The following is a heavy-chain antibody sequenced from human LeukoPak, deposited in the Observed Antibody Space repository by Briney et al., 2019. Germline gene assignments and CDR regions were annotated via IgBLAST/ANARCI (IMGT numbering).Heavy chain of an antibody. CDR2: IYRGGST. D-gene: IGHD2-15*01. CDR1: GFTVSSNY. Sequence: GGSLRLSCAASGFTVSSNYMSWVRQAPGKGLEWVSVIYRGGSTYYADSVKGRFTISRDNSKNTLYLQTNSLRAEDTAVYYCAKDGGSRTFDYWGQGTLVTVSS. V-gene: IGHV3-53*01. CDR3: AKDGGSRTFDY. J-gene: IGHJ4*02.